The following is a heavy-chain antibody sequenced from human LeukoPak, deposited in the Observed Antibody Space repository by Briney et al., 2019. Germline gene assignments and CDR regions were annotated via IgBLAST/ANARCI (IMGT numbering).Heavy chain of an antibody. J-gene: IGHJ6*03. D-gene: IGHD4-17*01. CDR3: ARHQRDYGDYVPRYMDV. CDR2: NYYSVNT. V-gene: IGHV4-59*08. CDR1: GGSISGYY. Sequence: SEPLSLTCTVSGGSISGYYWSWIRQPPGKGLEWIGYNYYSVNTNYNPSLKSRVTIVGDTSKNQFSLKLSSVTAADTAVYYCARHQRDYGDYVPRYMDVWGKGTTLTVSS.